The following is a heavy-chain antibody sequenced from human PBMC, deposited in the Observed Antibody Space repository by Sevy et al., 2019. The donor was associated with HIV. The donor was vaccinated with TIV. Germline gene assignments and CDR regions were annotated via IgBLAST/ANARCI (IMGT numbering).Heavy chain of an antibody. D-gene: IGHD5-12*01. V-gene: IGHV3-30-3*01. CDR2: ISYDGSNK. CDR3: AREGRGYSGYDSFFYYYYGMDV. CDR1: GFTFSSYA. J-gene: IGHJ6*02. Sequence: GGSLRLSCAASGFTFSSYAMHWVRQAPGKGLEWVAVISYDGSNKYYADSVKGRFTISRDNSKNTLYLQMNSLGAEDTAVYYCAREGRGYSGYDSFFYYYYGMDVWGQGTTVTVSS.